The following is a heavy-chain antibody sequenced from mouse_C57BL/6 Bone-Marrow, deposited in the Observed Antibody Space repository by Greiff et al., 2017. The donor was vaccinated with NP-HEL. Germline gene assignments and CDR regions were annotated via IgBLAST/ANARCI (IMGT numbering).Heavy chain of an antibody. D-gene: IGHD2-4*01. CDR3: ARSGIYYDYSWFAY. CDR1: GYTFTNYW. J-gene: IGHJ3*01. V-gene: IGHV1-63*01. CDR2: IYPGGGYT. Sequence: VQLQQSGAELVRPGTSVKMSCKASGYTFTNYWIGWAKQRPGHGLEWIGDIYPGGGYTNYNEKFKGKATLTADKSSRTAYMQISSLTSEDSAIYYCARSGIYYDYSWFAYWGHGTLVTVSA.